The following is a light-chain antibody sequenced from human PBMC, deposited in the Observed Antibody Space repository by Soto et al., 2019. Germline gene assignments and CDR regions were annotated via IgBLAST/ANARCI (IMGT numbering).Light chain of an antibody. J-gene: IGKJ1*01. V-gene: IGKV2-30*01. Sequence: DVVMTQSPLSLPVTLGQPASISCRSSQSVVYSDGIAYLTWFQQRPGQSPRRLIYRVSNRDSGVXDXXSGSGSGTDFTPKISRVEAEDVGVYYCMQGTHWPPTFGRGTKVEIK. CDR1: QSVVYSDGIAY. CDR3: MQGTHWPPT. CDR2: RVS.